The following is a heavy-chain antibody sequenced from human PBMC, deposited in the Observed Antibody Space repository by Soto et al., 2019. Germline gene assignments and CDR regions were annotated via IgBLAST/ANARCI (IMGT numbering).Heavy chain of an antibody. CDR2: ISGTSPST. CDR3: ARDLYYWSRF. D-gene: IGHD3-3*01. CDR1: GFTFSAYA. Sequence: PWGSLRLSCAASGFTFSAYAMSWVRQAPGKGLEWVSAISGTSPSTYYADSVQGRFTISRDTSKNQSTLKLSLVTATDTAVYYCARDLYYWSRFWGQGTLVNVSS. V-gene: IGHV3-23*01. J-gene: IGHJ4*02.